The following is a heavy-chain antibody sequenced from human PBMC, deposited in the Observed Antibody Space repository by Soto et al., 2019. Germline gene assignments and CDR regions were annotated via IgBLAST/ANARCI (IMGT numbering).Heavy chain of an antibody. J-gene: IGHJ6*02. V-gene: IGHV3-30-3*01. D-gene: IGHD2-2*01. CDR2: ISYDGSNK. CDR3: ARDQWNGACSSTSCYHYYYYGMDV. Sequence: GGSLRLSCAASGFTFSSYAMHWVRQAPGKGLEWVAVISYDGSNKYYADSVKGRFTISRDNSKNTLYLQMNSLRAEDTAVYYCARDQWNGACSSTSCYHYYYYGMDVWGQGTTVTVSS. CDR1: GFTFSSYA.